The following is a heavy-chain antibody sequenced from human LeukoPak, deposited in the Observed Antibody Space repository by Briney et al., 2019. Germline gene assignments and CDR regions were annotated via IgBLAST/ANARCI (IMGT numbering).Heavy chain of an antibody. J-gene: IGHJ4*02. CDR3: ARLNYYGSGSSLDY. D-gene: IGHD3-10*01. V-gene: IGHV1-2*02. CDR1: GYTFTGYY. CDR2: INPNSGGT. Sequence: ASVKVSCEASGYTFTGYYMHWVRQAPGQGLEWMGWINPNSGGTNYAQKFQGRVTMTRDTSISTAYMELSRLRSDDTAVYYCARLNYYGSGSSLDYWGQGTLVTVSS.